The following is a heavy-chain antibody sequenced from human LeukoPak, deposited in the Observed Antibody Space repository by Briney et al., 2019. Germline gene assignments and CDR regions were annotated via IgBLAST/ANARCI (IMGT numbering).Heavy chain of an antibody. V-gene: IGHV3-74*01. D-gene: IGHD6-13*01. Sequence: PGGCLRLSCAASGFTFNNYWMHWVRQAPGKGLVWVARTNTHGTSANYADSVKGRFIISRDNANNTLYLQMNGLRDEDTGVYYALAGYYYYYMDVWGKGTTVTVSS. J-gene: IGHJ6*03. CDR3: LAGYYYYYMDV. CDR1: GFTFNNYW. CDR2: TNTHGTSA.